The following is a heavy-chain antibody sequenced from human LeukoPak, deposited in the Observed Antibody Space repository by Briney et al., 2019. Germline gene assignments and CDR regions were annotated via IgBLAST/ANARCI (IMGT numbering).Heavy chain of an antibody. CDR3: AKGPSYGLNDY. CDR1: GFTFSSYA. Sequence: GGSLRLSCAASGFTFSSYAMNWVRQAPGKELEWVSAISGSGGSTYYADSVKGRFTISRDNSKNTLYLQMNSLRAEDTAVYYCAKGPSYGLNDYWGQGTLVTVSS. V-gene: IGHV3-23*01. CDR2: ISGSGGST. J-gene: IGHJ4*02. D-gene: IGHD5-18*01.